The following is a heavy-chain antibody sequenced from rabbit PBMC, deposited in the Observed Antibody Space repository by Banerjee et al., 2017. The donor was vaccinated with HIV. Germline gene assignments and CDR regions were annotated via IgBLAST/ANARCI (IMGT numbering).Heavy chain of an antibody. V-gene: IGHV1S45*01. CDR1: GFDFSSYG. Sequence: QEQLEESGGDLVQPGGSLKLSCTASGFDFSSYGVSWVRQAPGKGLEWIGYIDPVFGTTYYASWAKGRFTISKTSSTTVTLQMTSLTAADTATYFCARLWADTRGNLNLWGPGTLVTVS. D-gene: IGHD3-1*01. J-gene: IGHJ4*01. CDR3: ARLWADTRGNLNL. CDR2: IDPVFGTT.